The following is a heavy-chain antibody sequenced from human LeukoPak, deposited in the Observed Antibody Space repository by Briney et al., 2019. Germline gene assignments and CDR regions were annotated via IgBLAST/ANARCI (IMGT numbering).Heavy chain of an antibody. CDR3: ARDRLLGRYYYYYMDV. V-gene: IGHV3-11*04. J-gene: IGHJ6*03. D-gene: IGHD2-21*02. Sequence: PGGSLRLSCAASGFTFSDYYMSWIRQAPGKGLEWVSYISSSGSTIYYADSVKGRFTISRDNAKNSLYLQMNSLRAEDTAVYYCARDRLLGRYYYYYMDVWGKGTTVTVSS. CDR1: GFTFSDYY. CDR2: ISSSGSTI.